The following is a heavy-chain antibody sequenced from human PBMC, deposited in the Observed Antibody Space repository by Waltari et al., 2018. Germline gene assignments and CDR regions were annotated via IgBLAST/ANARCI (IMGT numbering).Heavy chain of an antibody. D-gene: IGHD4-4*01. Sequence: QVQLQESGPGLVKPSETLSLTCAVSGYSISSGYYWGWIRQPPGKGLEWIGSIYHSGSTYYNPSLKSRVTISVDTSKNQFSLKLSSVTAADTAVYYCARVTPQDATVTTSKISRYYYYGMDVWGQGTTVTVSS. CDR1: GYSISSGYY. J-gene: IGHJ6*02. CDR2: IYHSGST. CDR3: ARVTPQDATVTTSKISRYYYYGMDV. V-gene: IGHV4-38-2*01.